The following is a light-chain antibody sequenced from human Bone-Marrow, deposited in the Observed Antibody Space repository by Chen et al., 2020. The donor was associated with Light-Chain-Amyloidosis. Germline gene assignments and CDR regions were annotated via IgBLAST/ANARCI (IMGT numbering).Light chain of an antibody. CDR1: QSLSRN. V-gene: IGKV3-15*01. Sequence: EIVMTQSPATLSVSPGEGATLSCRVSQSLSRNLAWYQQKPGQPPRLLMYGASTMAAGIPARFSGRGSGTEFTLTISSLQSEDFAIYYCQQYNNWPQTFGQGTKVEI. J-gene: IGKJ1*01. CDR2: GAS. CDR3: QQYNNWPQT.